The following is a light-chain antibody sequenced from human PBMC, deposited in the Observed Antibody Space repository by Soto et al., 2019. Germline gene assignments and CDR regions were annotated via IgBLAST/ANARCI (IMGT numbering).Light chain of an antibody. V-gene: IGLV1-40*01. Sequence: QSVLTQSPSVSGAPGQRVTISCTGSSSNIGAGYDVHWYQQHPGTAPKLLIYETNSRPSGVPDRFSGSKSGTSASLAITGLQAEGEADYYCQTYDSRLSGWVFGGGTKLTVL. CDR2: ETN. CDR1: SSNIGAGYD. CDR3: QTYDSRLSGWV. J-gene: IGLJ3*02.